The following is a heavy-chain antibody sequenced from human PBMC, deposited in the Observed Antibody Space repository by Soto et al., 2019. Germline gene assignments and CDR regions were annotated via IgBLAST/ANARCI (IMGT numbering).Heavy chain of an antibody. D-gene: IGHD3-22*01. CDR2: ISGTGGST. CDR1: GFTFSSYA. J-gene: IGHJ4*02. Sequence: HPGGSLRLSCAASGFTFSSYAMNWVRQAPGKGLEWVSDISGTGGSTYYADSVKGRFTISRDNSKNTLYLQMNSLRADDTAVYYCAKVPQVSNYDLSGYPDYWGQGTLVTVSS. V-gene: IGHV3-23*01. CDR3: AKVPQVSNYDLSGYPDY.